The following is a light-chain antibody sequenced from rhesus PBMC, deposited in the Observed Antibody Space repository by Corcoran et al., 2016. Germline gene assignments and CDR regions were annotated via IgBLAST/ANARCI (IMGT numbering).Light chain of an antibody. CDR1: QSVSSN. J-gene: IGKJ4*01. CDR2: YES. Sequence: EIVMTQSPATLSLSPGERATLSCRASQSVSSNLAWYQQKPGQAPRLLIYYESNRATGIPDRFSGSGSGTDFTLTISSLEPEDVGVYYCQQYNNWNTFGGGTKVEIK. CDR3: QQYNNWNT. V-gene: IGKV3-35*01.